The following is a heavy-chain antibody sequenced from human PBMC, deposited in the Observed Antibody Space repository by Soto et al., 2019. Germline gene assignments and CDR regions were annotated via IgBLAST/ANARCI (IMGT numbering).Heavy chain of an antibody. CDR2: IKSDGSST. CDR1: GFTFSSYW. CDR3: AREWLVGYYYYYYYMDV. V-gene: IGHV3-74*01. J-gene: IGHJ6*03. D-gene: IGHD3-22*01. Sequence: GGSLRLSCAASGFTFSSYWMHWVRQAPGKGLVWVSRIKSDGSSTSYADSVKGRFTISRDNAKNTLYLQMNSLRAEDTAVYYCAREWLVGYYYYYYYMDVWGKGTTVTVSS.